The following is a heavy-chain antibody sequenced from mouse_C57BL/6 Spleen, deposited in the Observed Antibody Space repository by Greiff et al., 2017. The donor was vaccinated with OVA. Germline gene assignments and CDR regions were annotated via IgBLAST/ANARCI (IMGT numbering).Heavy chain of an antibody. Sequence: DVKLQESGPELVKPGASVKIPCKASGYTFTDYNMDWVKQSHGKSLEWIGDINPNNGGTIYNQKFKGKATLTVDKSSSTAYMELRSLTSEDTAVYYCARSNYYGSSKGMDYWGQGTSVTVSS. J-gene: IGHJ4*01. V-gene: IGHV1-18*01. CDR1: GYTFTDYN. D-gene: IGHD1-1*01. CDR2: INPNNGGT. CDR3: ARSNYYGSSKGMDY.